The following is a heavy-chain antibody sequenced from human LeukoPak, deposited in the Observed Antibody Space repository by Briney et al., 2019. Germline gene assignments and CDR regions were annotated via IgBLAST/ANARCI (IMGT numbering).Heavy chain of an antibody. V-gene: IGHV4-59*01. CDR3: ASDQGGGWLRGFYFDS. Sequence: SETLSPTCTVSGGSISSYYWSWIRQPPGKGLEWIGYIYYSGSTNYNPSLKSRVTISVDTSKNQFSLKLGSVTAAEPAVYYCASDQGGGWLRGFYFDSWGQGTLVTASS. J-gene: IGHJ4*02. D-gene: IGHD5-12*01. CDR2: IYYSGST. CDR1: GGSISSYY.